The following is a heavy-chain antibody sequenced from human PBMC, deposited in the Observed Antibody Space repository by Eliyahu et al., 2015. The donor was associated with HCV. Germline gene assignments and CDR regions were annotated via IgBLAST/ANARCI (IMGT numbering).Heavy chain of an antibody. Sequence: QVQLQESGPGLVKPSQTLSLTCPVSGGSISSGGYYWRWXRQHPGKGLEWIGYIXYSGSTYYNPSLKSRXTISVDTSKNQFSLKLSSVTAADTAVYYCARDLLHCSSTSCYDYYYYYGMDVWGQGTTVTVSS. J-gene: IGHJ6*02. CDR1: GGSISSGGYY. CDR3: ARDLLHCSSTSCYDYYYYYGMDV. D-gene: IGHD2-2*01. V-gene: IGHV4-31*03. CDR2: IXYSGST.